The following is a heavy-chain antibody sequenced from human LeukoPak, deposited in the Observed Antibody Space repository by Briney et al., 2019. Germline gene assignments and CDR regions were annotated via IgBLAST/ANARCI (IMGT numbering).Heavy chain of an antibody. CDR3: AKKGGSPDY. V-gene: IGHV3-11*04. CDR1: GFTFSDYY. J-gene: IGHJ4*02. Sequence: GGSLRLSCAASGFTFSDYYMNWIRQAPGRGLEWVSYISDSGTTINYADSVKGRFTISRDNAENSLDLQMNSLRDEDTAVYYCAKKGGSPDYWGQGALVTVSS. D-gene: IGHD2-15*01. CDR2: ISDSGTTI.